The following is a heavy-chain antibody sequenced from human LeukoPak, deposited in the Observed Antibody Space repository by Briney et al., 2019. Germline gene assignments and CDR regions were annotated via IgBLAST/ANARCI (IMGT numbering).Heavy chain of an antibody. CDR1: RGTFSSYA. J-gene: IGHJ4*02. CDR2: IIPIFGTA. Sequence: SVKVSCKASRGTFSSYAISWVRQAPGQGLEWMGGIIPIFGTANYAQKFQGRVTITADESTSTAYMELSSLRSEDTAVYYCARESVTFSSGWSFDYWGQGTLVTVSS. V-gene: IGHV1-69*13. CDR3: ARESVTFSSGWSFDY. D-gene: IGHD6-19*01.